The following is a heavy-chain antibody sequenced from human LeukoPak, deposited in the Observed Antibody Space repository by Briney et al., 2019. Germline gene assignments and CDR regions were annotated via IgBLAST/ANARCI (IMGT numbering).Heavy chain of an antibody. D-gene: IGHD3-10*01. J-gene: IGHJ4*02. V-gene: IGHV1-2*02. CDR3: ARDGGFDY. CDR1: GYTFTDYY. CDR2: INPNSGGT. Sequence: PVASVKVSCKAPGYTFTDYYMHWVRQAPGQGLEWMGWINPNSGGTNYAQKLQGRVTMTRDTSISIVYMELSRLTSDDTAVYYCARDGGFDYWGQGTLVTVSS.